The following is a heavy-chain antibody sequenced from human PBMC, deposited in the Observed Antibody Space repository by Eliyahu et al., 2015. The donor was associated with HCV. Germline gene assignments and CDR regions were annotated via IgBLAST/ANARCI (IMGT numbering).Heavy chain of an antibody. J-gene: IGHJ4*02. CDR2: IYPGDSDT. CDR1: GYNFASSW. V-gene: IGHV5-51*03. Sequence: EVQLVQSGAEVKKPGESLRISCKGSGYNFASSWIGWVRQMPGKGLEWMGVIYPGDSDTRYSPSFQGQVSISADKSISVAYLQWNSLKASDTAMYYCARIRQLWGRDFDYWGQGTLVTVSS. D-gene: IGHD3-16*01. CDR3: ARIRQLWGRDFDY.